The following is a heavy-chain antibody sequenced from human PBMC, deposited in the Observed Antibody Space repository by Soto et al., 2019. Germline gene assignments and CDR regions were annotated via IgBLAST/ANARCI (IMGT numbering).Heavy chain of an antibody. V-gene: IGHV1-18*04. CDR3: ARVEDCSSTSCYIVGFGYDYYGMDV. J-gene: IGHJ6*02. CDR1: GYTFTSYG. CDR2: ISAYNGNT. D-gene: IGHD2-2*02. Sequence: ASVKVSCTASGYTFTSYGISWVRQAPGQGLEWMGWISAYNGNTNYAQKLQGRVTMNTDTSTSTTYMELRSLRYDDTAVYYCARVEDCSSTSCYIVGFGYDYYGMDVWGQGTTVTVSS.